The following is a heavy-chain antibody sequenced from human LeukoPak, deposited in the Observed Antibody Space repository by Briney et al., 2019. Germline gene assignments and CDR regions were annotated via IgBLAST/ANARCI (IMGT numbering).Heavy chain of an antibody. CDR3: ARVTENKYNSGWYPHYMDV. V-gene: IGHV1-18*01. CDR1: GYTFINYA. D-gene: IGHD6-19*01. J-gene: IGHJ6*03. CDR2: ISVKNGIT. Sequence: SVKVSCKASGYTFINYAITWVRKAPGQGPEWMGWISVKNGITNYAPRVQDRVSMTTDTSTTTVYMELRSLRPDDTAVYFCARVTENKYNSGWYPHYMDVWGKGTTVTVSS.